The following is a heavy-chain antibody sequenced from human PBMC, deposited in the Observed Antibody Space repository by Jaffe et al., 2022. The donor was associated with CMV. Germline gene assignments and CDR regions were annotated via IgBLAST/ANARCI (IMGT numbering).Heavy chain of an antibody. J-gene: IGHJ6*02. V-gene: IGHV2-26*01. CDR1: GFSLSNARMG. Sequence: QVTLKESGPVLVKPTETLTLTCTVSGFSLSNARMGVSWIRQPPGKALEWLAHIFSNDEKSYSTSLKSRLTISKDTSKSQVVLTMTNMDPVDTATYYCARTQTYYDFWSGYYTYYYGMDVWGQGTTVTVSS. CDR2: IFSNDEK. CDR3: ARTQTYYDFWSGYYTYYYGMDV. D-gene: IGHD3-3*01.